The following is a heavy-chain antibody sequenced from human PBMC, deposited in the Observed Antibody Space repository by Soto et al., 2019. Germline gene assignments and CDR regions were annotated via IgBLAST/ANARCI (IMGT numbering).Heavy chain of an antibody. Sequence: QVQLVESGGGLVKPGGSLRLSCAASGFTFSDYYMSWIRQAPGKGLEWVSYISSSGSTIYYADSVKGRFTISRDNAKNSLYLQMNNLRAEDTAVYYCARDPGYCSSSSCYGVYYYMDVWGKGTTVTVSS. J-gene: IGHJ6*03. CDR3: ARDPGYCSSSSCYGVYYYMDV. CDR2: ISSSGSTI. V-gene: IGHV3-11*01. CDR1: GFTFSDYY. D-gene: IGHD2-2*01.